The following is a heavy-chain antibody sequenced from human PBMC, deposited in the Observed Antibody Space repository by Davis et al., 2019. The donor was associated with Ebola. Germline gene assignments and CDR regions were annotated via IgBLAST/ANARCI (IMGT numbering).Heavy chain of an antibody. CDR3: AREWQNYYSY. Sequence: AASVKVSCKASEYSFSTYALHWVRQAPGQRLEWMGWVNTANGKTEYSQSFQGRITITRDTSTRTAYLEVTNLTSEDTAVYYCAREWQNYYSYWGQGTLVTVSS. J-gene: IGHJ4*02. D-gene: IGHD2-21*02. CDR1: EYSFSTYA. V-gene: IGHV1-3*04. CDR2: VNTANGKT.